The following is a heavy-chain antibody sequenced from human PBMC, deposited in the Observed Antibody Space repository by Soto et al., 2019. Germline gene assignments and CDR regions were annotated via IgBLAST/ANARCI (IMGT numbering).Heavy chain of an antibody. CDR3: ARIGPDSSGYYGGYFDY. D-gene: IGHD3-22*01. V-gene: IGHV4-59*01. Sequence: SETLSLTCTVSGGSISSYYWSWIRQPPGKGLEWIGYIYYSGSTNYNPSLKSRVTISVDTSKNQFSLKLSSVTAADTAVYYCARIGPDSSGYYGGYFDYWGQGTLVTVSS. J-gene: IGHJ4*02. CDR2: IYYSGST. CDR1: GGSISSYY.